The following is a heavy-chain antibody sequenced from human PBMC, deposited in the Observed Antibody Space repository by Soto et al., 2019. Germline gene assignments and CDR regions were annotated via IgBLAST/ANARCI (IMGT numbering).Heavy chain of an antibody. J-gene: IGHJ4*01. CDR1: GFTFSSYW. CDR2: INSDGSST. D-gene: IGHD6-19*01. Sequence: PGGSLRLSCAASGFTFSSYWMHWVRQAPGKGLVWVSRINSDGSSTSYADSVKGRFTISRDNAKNTLYLQMNSLRADDTAVYYCVTGSGCPEDWGHGTLVTVSS. CDR3: VTGSGCPED. V-gene: IGHV3-74*01.